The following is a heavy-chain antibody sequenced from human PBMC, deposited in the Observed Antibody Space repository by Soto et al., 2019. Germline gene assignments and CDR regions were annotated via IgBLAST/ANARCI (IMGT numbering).Heavy chain of an antibody. CDR3: ARGGSSSFYYYYGMDV. Sequence: QVQLVQSGAEVKKPGASVKVSCKASGYTFTSYDINWVRQATGQGLEWMGWMNPNSGNTGYAQKFQGRVTMTRNTSISTAYMELSSMRSEDTAVYYCARGGSSSFYYYYGMDVWGQGTTVTVSS. J-gene: IGHJ6*02. CDR1: GYTFTSYD. CDR2: MNPNSGNT. V-gene: IGHV1-8*01. D-gene: IGHD6-6*01.